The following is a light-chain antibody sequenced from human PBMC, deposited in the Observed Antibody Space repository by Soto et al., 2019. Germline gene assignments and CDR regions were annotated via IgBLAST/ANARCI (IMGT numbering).Light chain of an antibody. V-gene: IGLV2-14*01. Sequence: QSGLTQPASVSVSPGHSITISCTGTSSDVGGYNYVSWYQQHPGKAPKLMIYEVSNRPSGVSNRFSGSKSGNTASLTISGLQAEDEADYYCSSYTSSSSYVFGTGTKVTVL. J-gene: IGLJ1*01. CDR3: SSYTSSSSYV. CDR2: EVS. CDR1: SSDVGGYNY.